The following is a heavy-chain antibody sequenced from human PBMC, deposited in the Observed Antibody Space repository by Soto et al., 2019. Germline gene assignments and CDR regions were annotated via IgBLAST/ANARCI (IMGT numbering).Heavy chain of an antibody. Sequence: QVQLVQSGAEVKKPGSSVKVSCKASGGTFRNYPINWVRQAPGQGLEWMGSIFPLTDTPDHAQNFQARLTISADKATSTAYMELSSLTSDDTAMYFCARGPLVVFNYFESWGQGTLVTVSS. J-gene: IGHJ4*02. V-gene: IGHV1-69*08. CDR2: IFPLTDTP. CDR3: ARGPLVVFNYFES. CDR1: GGTFRNYP.